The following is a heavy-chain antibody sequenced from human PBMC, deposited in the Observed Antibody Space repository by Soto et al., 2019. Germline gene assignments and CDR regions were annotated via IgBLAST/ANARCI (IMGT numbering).Heavy chain of an antibody. D-gene: IGHD3-16*01. Sequence: EVQLVESGGGLVKPGGSLRLSCAASGFTFSSYTVTWVRQAPGKGLEWVSSISSSGSYTYYADSLQGRFTISRDNAKNSLYLQMNSLRAEDTAVYYCARDAGRGYFDYWGQGTLVTVSS. V-gene: IGHV3-21*01. J-gene: IGHJ4*02. CDR1: GFTFSSYT. CDR2: ISSSGSYT. CDR3: ARDAGRGYFDY.